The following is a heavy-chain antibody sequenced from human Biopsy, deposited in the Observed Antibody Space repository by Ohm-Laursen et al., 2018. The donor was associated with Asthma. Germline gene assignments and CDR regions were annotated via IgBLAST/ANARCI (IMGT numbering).Heavy chain of an antibody. CDR3: ASQSSGPDFWSGYYYFDY. CDR2: ISYDGSNK. CDR1: GFPFDEYT. J-gene: IGHJ4*02. D-gene: IGHD3-3*01. V-gene: IGHV3-30*03. Sequence: SLRLSCAASGFPFDEYTMNWVRQAPGKGLEWVAVISYDGSNKYYADSVKGRFTISRDNSKNTLYLQMNSLRAEDTAVYYCASQSSGPDFWSGYYYFDYWGQGTLVTVSS.